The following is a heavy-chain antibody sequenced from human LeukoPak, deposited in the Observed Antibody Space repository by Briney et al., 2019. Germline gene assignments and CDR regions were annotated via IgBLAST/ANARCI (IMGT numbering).Heavy chain of an antibody. CDR3: AKDHSSGWLHDAFDI. CDR2: IKQDGSEK. J-gene: IGHJ3*02. CDR1: GFTFSSYW. D-gene: IGHD6-19*01. Sequence: GGSLRLSCAASGFTFSSYWMSWIRQAPGKGLEWVANIKQDGSEKYYVDSVKGRFTISRDNSKSTLYLQMNSLRAEDTAVYYCAKDHSSGWLHDAFDIWGQGTMVTVSS. V-gene: IGHV3-7*03.